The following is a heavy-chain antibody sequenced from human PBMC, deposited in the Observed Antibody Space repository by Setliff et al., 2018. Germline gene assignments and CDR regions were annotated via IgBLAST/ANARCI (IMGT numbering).Heavy chain of an antibody. Sequence: NPSEILSLTCAVYGGSFSGYYWSWIRQPPGKGLEWIGEINHSGSTNYNPSLKSRVTISVDTSKNQFSLKLSSVAAADTAVYYCARGGYSYGHHYYYYLDVWGKGTTVTSP. CDR2: INHSGST. J-gene: IGHJ6*03. CDR3: ARGGYSYGHHYYYYLDV. CDR1: GGSFSGYY. D-gene: IGHD5-18*01. V-gene: IGHV4-34*01.